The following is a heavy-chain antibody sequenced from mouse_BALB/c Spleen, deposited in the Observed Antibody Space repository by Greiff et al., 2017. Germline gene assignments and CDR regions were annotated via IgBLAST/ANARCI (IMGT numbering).Heavy chain of an antibody. CDR2: ISSGGST. V-gene: IGHV5-6-5*01. Sequence: EVKLVESGGGLVKPGGSLKLSCAASGFTFSSYAMSWVRQTPEKRLEWVASISSGGSTYYPDSVKGRFTISRDNARNILYLQMSSLRSEDTAMYYCAREGGLGDWYFDVWGAGTTVTVSS. D-gene: IGHD4-1*01. CDR3: AREGGLGDWYFDV. J-gene: IGHJ1*01. CDR1: GFTFSSYA.